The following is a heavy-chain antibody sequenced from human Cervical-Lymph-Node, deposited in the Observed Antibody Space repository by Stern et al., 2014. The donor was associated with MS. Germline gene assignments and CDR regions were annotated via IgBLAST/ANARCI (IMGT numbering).Heavy chain of an antibody. CDR1: GLAVSTNY. CDR2: IYGGTTT. CDR3: TREMAARRFDP. Sequence: EVKLVESGGGLAQPGGSLRLSCAASGLAVSTNYMTWVRQAPGKGLEWVSLIYGGTTTHYADSVKGRFTISRDESENILYLQMNSLRVDDTALYYCTREMAARRFDPWGQGTLVIVSS. D-gene: IGHD6-6*01. V-gene: IGHV3-66*01. J-gene: IGHJ5*02.